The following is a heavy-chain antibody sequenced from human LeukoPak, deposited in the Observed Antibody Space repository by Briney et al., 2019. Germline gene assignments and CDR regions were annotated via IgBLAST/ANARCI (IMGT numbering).Heavy chain of an antibody. CDR3: ARAPAAAGTIDY. D-gene: IGHD6-13*01. J-gene: IGHJ4*02. Sequence: PSETLSLTCAVYGASFSGNYWTWIRQSPGKGLEWIGEINHSGSTNYNPSLKSRVTISVDTSKNRFSLNLISVTAADTAVYYCARAPAAAGTIDYWGQGTLVTVSS. CDR1: GASFSGNY. V-gene: IGHV4-34*01. CDR2: INHSGST.